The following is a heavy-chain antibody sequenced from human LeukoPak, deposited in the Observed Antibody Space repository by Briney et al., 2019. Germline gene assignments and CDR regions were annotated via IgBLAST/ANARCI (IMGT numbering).Heavy chain of an antibody. Sequence: GGSLRLSCAASGFSFSIYVMSWVRQAPGKGLEWVGRIKSKTDGGTTDYAAPVKGRFTISRDDSKNTLYLQMNSLKTEDTAVYYCTRQQLVFDCWGQGTLVTVSS. CDR3: TRQQLVFDC. V-gene: IGHV3-15*01. CDR2: IKSKTDGGTT. J-gene: IGHJ4*02. D-gene: IGHD6-13*01. CDR1: GFSFSIYV.